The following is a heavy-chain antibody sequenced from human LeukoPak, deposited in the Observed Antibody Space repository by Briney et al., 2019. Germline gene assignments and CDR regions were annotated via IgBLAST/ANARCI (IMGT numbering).Heavy chain of an antibody. D-gene: IGHD2-21*01. CDR1: GGSISGFY. CDR2: IYYSGST. CDR3: ARGVVIAPQTFDS. Sequence: SETLSLTCTVSGGSISGFYWTWIRQPPGKGLEWIGYIYYSGSTNYNPSLKSRVTISVDTSKNQFSLQLSSVTAADTAVYYCARGVVIAPQTFDSWGQGTLVTVSS. V-gene: IGHV4-59*01. J-gene: IGHJ4*02.